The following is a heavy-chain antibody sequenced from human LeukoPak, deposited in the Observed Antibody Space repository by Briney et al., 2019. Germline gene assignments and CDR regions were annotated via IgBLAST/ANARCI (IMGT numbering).Heavy chain of an antibody. V-gene: IGHV3-7*03. CDR3: ASIGYSGYARDY. J-gene: IGHJ4*02. Sequence: GGSLRLSRAASGFALSGHWMNWVRQAPGKGLEWVANINREGSDKNYVDSVKGRFTISRDNAKNSLYLQMNSLRVEDTAVYYCASIGYSGYARDYWGQGTLVTVSS. CDR1: GFALSGHW. D-gene: IGHD5-12*01. CDR2: INREGSDK.